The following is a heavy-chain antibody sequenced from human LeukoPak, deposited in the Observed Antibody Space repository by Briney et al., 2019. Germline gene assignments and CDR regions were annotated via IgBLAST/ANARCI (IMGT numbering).Heavy chain of an antibody. J-gene: IGHJ5*02. CDR2: IYTSGST. Sequence: SETLSLTCTVSGGSISSYYWSWIRQPAGKGLEWIGRIYTSGSTNYNPSLKSRVTMSVDTSKNQFSLKLSSVTAADTAVYYCARGVVNQWLGPLVGWFDPWGQGTLVTVSS. CDR3: ARGVVNQWLGPLVGWFDP. CDR1: GGSISSYY. D-gene: IGHD6-19*01. V-gene: IGHV4-4*07.